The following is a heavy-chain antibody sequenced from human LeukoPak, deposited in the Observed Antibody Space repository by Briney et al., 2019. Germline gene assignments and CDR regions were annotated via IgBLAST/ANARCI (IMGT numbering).Heavy chain of an antibody. J-gene: IGHJ4*02. Sequence: GESLKTSCKDSGYNFASFWIGWVRQMPGKGLEWMGIIHPTDSETLYSPSFQGQVTISVDRSINTAYLQWNSLKASDTAMYYCVRRAYSGSGSTDDWGQGSLVPVSS. CDR3: VRRAYSGSGSTDD. D-gene: IGHD3-10*01. V-gene: IGHV5-51*01. CDR2: IHPTDSET. CDR1: GYNFASFW.